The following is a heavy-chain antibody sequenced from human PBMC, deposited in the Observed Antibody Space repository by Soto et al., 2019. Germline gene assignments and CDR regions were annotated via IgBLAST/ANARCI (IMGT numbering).Heavy chain of an antibody. J-gene: IGHJ6*02. CDR2: ISSSSSYI. Sequence: EVQLVESGGGLVKPGGSLRLSCAASGYTFSSYSMNWVRQAPGKGLEWVSSISSSSSYIYYADSVKGRFTISRDNAKNSLYLQMNSLRAEDTAVFYCATPHCSSTSCYYYGMAVWGQGTTFTLPS. CDR1: GYTFSSYS. CDR3: ATPHCSSTSCYYYGMAV. V-gene: IGHV3-21*01. D-gene: IGHD2-2*01.